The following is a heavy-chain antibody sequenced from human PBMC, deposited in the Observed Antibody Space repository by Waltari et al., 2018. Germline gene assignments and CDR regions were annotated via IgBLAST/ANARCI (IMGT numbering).Heavy chain of an antibody. D-gene: IGHD1-1*01. CDR3: AKEGNNCYDYMDV. V-gene: IGHV3-43*01. Sequence: EVQLVESGGVVVQPGGSLRLSCAASGFTFDDYTMHWVRQAPGKGLEWVSLISWDGGSAYYADSAKGRFTNSRDNSKDSLYLQMNSLRTEDTALYYCAKEGNNCYDYMDVWGKGTTVTVSS. CDR2: ISWDGGSA. J-gene: IGHJ6*03. CDR1: GFTFDDYT.